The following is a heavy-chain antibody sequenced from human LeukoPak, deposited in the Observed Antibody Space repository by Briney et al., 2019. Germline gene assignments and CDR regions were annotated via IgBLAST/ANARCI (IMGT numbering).Heavy chain of an antibody. CDR3: ARDRRRELLHAFDI. Sequence: SETLSLTCTVSGGTISRNYWSWIRQPPGKGLEWIAYIDYSGSTNYNPSLKSRLTISVDASKNQFSLKLSSVTAADTAVHYCARDRRRELLHAFDIWGQGTMVTVSS. CDR2: IDYSGST. D-gene: IGHD1-26*01. CDR1: GGTISRNY. V-gene: IGHV4-59*01. J-gene: IGHJ3*02.